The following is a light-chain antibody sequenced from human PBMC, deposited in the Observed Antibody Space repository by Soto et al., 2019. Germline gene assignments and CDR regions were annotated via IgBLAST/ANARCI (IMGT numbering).Light chain of an antibody. V-gene: IGKV1-12*01. CDR2: AAS. J-gene: IGKJ1*01. Sequence: DIQMTQSPSSVSESVGDRVTITCRASQDISSWFAWYRQKPGKAPELLIYAASSLRTGVPSRFSGSGSGTDFTLTISSLQPEDFATYYCQQTLSFPPTFGQGTKV. CDR1: QDISSW. CDR3: QQTLSFPPT.